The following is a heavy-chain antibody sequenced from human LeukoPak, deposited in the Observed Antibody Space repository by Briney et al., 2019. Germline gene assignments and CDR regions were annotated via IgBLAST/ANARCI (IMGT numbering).Heavy chain of an antibody. Sequence: PGGSLRLSCAASGFTFSSYAMSWVRQAPGKGLEWVSAISGSGGSTYYADSVKGRFTISRDNSKNTLHLQVNSLRAEDTAVYYCAKAYGSGWYYFDYWGQGTLVNVSS. CDR2: ISGSGGST. D-gene: IGHD6-19*01. CDR3: AKAYGSGWYYFDY. J-gene: IGHJ4*02. CDR1: GFTFSSYA. V-gene: IGHV3-23*01.